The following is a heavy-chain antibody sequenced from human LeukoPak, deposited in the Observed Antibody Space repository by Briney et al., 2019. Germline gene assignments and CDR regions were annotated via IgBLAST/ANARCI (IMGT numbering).Heavy chain of an antibody. D-gene: IGHD3-16*01. CDR3: ARHAFYYYYYMDV. V-gene: IGHV4-39*07. CDR2: MYYSGST. J-gene: IGHJ6*03. Sequence: PETLSLTCTVSGGSISSSRYYSGWIRHPPGKGLEWIGSMYYSGSTYYNPSLKSRVTISVDTSKNQFSLNLRSVTAADTAVYYCARHAFYYYYYMDVWGKGTTVTVSS. CDR1: GGSISSSRYY.